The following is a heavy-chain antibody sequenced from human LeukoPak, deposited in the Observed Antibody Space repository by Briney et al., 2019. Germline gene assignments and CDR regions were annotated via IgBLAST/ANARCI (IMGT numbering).Heavy chain of an antibody. CDR3: ARDHKTHYYDSSGYYYDAFDI. Sequence: GGPLRLSCAASGFTFSSYSMNWVRQAPGKGLEWVSSISSSSSYIYYADSVKGRFTISRDNAKNSLYLQMNSLRAEDTAVYYCARDHKTHYYDSSGYYYDAFDIWGQGTMVTVSS. CDR1: GFTFSSYS. CDR2: ISSSSSYI. D-gene: IGHD3-22*01. J-gene: IGHJ3*02. V-gene: IGHV3-21*01.